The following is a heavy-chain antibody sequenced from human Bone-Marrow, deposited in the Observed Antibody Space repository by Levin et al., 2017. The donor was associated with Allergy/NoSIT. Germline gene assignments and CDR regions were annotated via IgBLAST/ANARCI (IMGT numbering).Heavy chain of an antibody. CDR1: GVTRNNYT. CDR3: ASRLTASGGLDV. CDR2: INSNSAYI. J-gene: IGHJ6*02. V-gene: IGHV3-21*04. Sequence: VASVKVSCAVSGVTRNNYTLTWVRQPPGKGLEWVSSINSNSAYIHYGDSVKGRFTISRDNSKKLLFLQMNSLRDEDTATYYCASRLTASGGLDVWGHGTTVTVSS. D-gene: IGHD5-18*01.